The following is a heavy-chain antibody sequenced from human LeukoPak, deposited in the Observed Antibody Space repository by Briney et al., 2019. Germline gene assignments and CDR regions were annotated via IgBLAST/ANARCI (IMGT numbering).Heavy chain of an antibody. CDR3: ARSRDDFWSGYYNY. V-gene: IGHV3-66*01. CDR1: GFTVSSNY. Sequence: PGGSLRLSCAASGFTVSSNYMSWVRQAPGKGLEWVSVIYSGGSTYYADSVKGRFTISRDNSKNTLYLQMNSLRAEDTAVYYCARSRDDFWSGYYNYWGQGTLVTVSS. CDR2: IYSGGST. D-gene: IGHD3-3*01. J-gene: IGHJ4*02.